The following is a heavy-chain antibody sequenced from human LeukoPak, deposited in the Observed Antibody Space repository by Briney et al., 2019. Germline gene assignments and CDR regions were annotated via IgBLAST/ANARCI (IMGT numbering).Heavy chain of an antibody. D-gene: IGHD2/OR15-2a*01. CDR1: GFTFSSYW. V-gene: IGHV3-7*01. CDR3: ARDYLIYYYMDV. Sequence: GSLRLSCAASGFTFSSYWMSWVRQAPGKGLEWVANIKQDGSEKYYVDSVKGRFTISRDNAKNSLYLQMNSLRAEDTAVYHCARDYLIYYYMDVWGKGTTVTVSS. CDR2: IKQDGSEK. J-gene: IGHJ6*03.